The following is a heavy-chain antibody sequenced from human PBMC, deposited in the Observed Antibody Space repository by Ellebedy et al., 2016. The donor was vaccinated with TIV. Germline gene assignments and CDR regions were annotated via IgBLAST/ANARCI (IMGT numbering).Heavy chain of an antibody. CDR3: ARTIVEVSNYDAFDI. D-gene: IGHD1-26*01. J-gene: IGHJ3*02. Sequence: GESLKISCAASGFTVSSNYMSWVRQAPGKGLEWVSIIYSAGSTYYAGSVKGRFTISRDSSKNTLYLQMNSLRADDTAIYYCARTIVEVSNYDAFDIWGQGTRVTVSS. CDR1: GFTVSSNY. V-gene: IGHV3-53*01. CDR2: IYSAGST.